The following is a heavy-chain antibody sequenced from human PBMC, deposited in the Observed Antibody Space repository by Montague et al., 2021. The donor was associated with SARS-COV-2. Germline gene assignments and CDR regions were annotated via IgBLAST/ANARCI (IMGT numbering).Heavy chain of an antibody. J-gene: IGHJ4*02. CDR3: ARSYGTTVVTRAFDY. Sequence: ALVKPTQTLTLTCTFSGFSLSTSGMCVSWIRQPPGKALEWLTLIDWDDDKYYSTSLKTRLTIPKDTSKNQVVLTMTNMDPVDTATYYCARSYGTTVVTRAFDYWGQGTLVTVSS. CDR1: GFSLSTSGMC. CDR2: IDWDDDK. V-gene: IGHV2-70*01. D-gene: IGHD4-23*01.